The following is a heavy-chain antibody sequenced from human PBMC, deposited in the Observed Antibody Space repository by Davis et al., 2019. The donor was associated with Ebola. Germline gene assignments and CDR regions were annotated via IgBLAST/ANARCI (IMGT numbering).Heavy chain of an antibody. Sequence: SETLSLTCAVSGGSISSGGYSWSWIRQPPGKGLEWIGYIYHSGSTYYNPSLKSRVTISVDRSKNQFSLKLSSVTAADTAVYYCAGRYSCYDYWFDPWGQGTLVTVSS. V-gene: IGHV4-30-2*01. J-gene: IGHJ5*02. CDR1: GGSISSGGYS. CDR2: IYHSGST. CDR3: AGRYSCYDYWFDP. D-gene: IGHD5-12*01.